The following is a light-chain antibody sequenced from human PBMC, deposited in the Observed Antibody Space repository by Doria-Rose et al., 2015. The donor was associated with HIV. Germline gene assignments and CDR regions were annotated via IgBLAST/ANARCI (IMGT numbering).Light chain of an antibody. CDR3: QQYYDTPS. CDR2: WAS. Sequence: TQSPESLGMSLGERATLNCKSNQSLLYTSTNYLAWYQQKPVQPPKLLTYWASTRQSGVPARFSGSGSGTDFTLTISSLEAEDVAVYYCQQYYDTPSFGPGTTVDIK. V-gene: IGKV4-1*01. CDR1: QSLLYTSTNY. J-gene: IGKJ3*01.